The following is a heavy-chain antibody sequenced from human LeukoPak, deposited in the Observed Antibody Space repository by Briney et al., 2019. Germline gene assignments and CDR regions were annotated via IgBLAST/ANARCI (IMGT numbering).Heavy chain of an antibody. CDR3: ARERIVVRNWFDP. V-gene: IGHV1-8*01. CDR1: GYTFTSYD. D-gene: IGHD3-22*01. Sequence: GASVEVSCKASGYTFTSYDINWVRQATGQGLEWMGWMNPNSGNTGYAQKFQGRATMTRNTSISTAYMELSSLRSEDTAVYYCARERIVVRNWFDPWGQGTLVTVSS. J-gene: IGHJ5*02. CDR2: MNPNSGNT.